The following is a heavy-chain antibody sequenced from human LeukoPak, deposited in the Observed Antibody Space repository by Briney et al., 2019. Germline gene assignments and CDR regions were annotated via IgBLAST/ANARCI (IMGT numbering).Heavy chain of an antibody. CDR1: GFSLSTSGMC. Sequence: SGPTLVNPTQTLTLTCTFSGFSLSTSGMCVSWIRQPPGKGLEWIGYIYYSGSTNYNPSLKSRVTISVDTSKNQFSLKLSSVTAADTAVYYCARSRPYYFDYWGQGTLVTVSS. CDR2: IYYSGST. V-gene: IGHV4-61*08. CDR3: ARSRPYYFDY. J-gene: IGHJ4*02.